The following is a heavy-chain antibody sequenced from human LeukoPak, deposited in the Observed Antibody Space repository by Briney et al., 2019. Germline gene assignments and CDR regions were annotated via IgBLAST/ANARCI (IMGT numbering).Heavy chain of an antibody. J-gene: IGHJ3*02. CDR2: ITPLFGTA. V-gene: IGHV1-69*13. Sequence: ASVKVSCKASGGTFSKYTISWVRQSPGQGLEWMGGITPLFGTASYAQKFQGRVTITADESTSTAYMELSSLRSEDTAVYYCAREEEVVAATGDAFDIWGQGTMVTVSS. CDR3: AREEEVVAATGDAFDI. D-gene: IGHD2-15*01. CDR1: GGTFSKYT.